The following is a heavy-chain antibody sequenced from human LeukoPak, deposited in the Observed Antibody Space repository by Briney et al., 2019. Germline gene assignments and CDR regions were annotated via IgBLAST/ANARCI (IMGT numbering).Heavy chain of an antibody. J-gene: IGHJ5*02. CDR3: ARRFSSSWYGLDRFDP. Sequence: SETLSLTCAVYGGSFSGYYWSWIRQPPGKGLEWIGEINHSGSTNYNPSLKSRVTISVDTSKNQFSLKLSSVTAADTAVYYCARRFSSSWYGLDRFDPWGQGTLVTVSS. CDR1: GGSFSGYY. V-gene: IGHV4-34*01. D-gene: IGHD6-13*01. CDR2: INHSGST.